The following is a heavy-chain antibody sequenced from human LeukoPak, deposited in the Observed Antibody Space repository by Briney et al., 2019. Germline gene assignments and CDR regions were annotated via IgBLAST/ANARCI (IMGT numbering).Heavy chain of an antibody. Sequence: TGGSLRLSCAASGFTFSSYGMSWVRQAPGKGLEWVSAISGSGGSTYYADSVKGRFTISRDNSKNTLYLQMNSLRAEDTAVYYCAKESRGSMYSSSWSYYYYMDVWGKGTTVTISS. V-gene: IGHV3-23*01. CDR3: AKESRGSMYSSSWSYYYYMDV. D-gene: IGHD6-13*01. CDR2: ISGSGGST. J-gene: IGHJ6*03. CDR1: GFTFSSYG.